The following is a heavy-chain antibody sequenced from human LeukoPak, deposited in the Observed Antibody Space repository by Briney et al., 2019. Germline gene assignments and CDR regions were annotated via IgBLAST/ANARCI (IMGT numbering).Heavy chain of an antibody. D-gene: IGHD1-1*01. CDR3: ARDRGTWNDNGFDY. J-gene: IGHJ4*02. CDR2: IYISGSI. Sequence: SETLSLTCTVSVGSISSYYWSWIRQPAGKVLEWIGRIYISGSINYKPSLKSRVTMSGDTAKNQFSLKLNSVSAADTAVYYGARDRGTWNDNGFDYWGQGTLVTVSS. V-gene: IGHV4-4*07. CDR1: VGSISSYY.